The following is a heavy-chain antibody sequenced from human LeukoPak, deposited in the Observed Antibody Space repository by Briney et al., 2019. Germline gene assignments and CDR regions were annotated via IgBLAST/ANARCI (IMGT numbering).Heavy chain of an antibody. J-gene: IGHJ4*02. CDR3: ARVGRDSKYGYFDF. CDR1: GFTFSTYW. Sequence: PGGSLRLSCAASGFTFSTYWMSWARQAPGKGLEWVAKIKQDESEKYYMDSVKGRFTISRDNAKNSLSLQMSSLRADDTAVYYCARVGRDSKYGYFDFWGQGTLVTVSS. V-gene: IGHV3-7*01. D-gene: IGHD4-11*01. CDR2: IKQDESEK.